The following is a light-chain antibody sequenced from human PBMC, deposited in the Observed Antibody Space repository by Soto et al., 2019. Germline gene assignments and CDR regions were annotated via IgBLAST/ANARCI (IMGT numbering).Light chain of an antibody. CDR2: GAS. CDR1: QTVTNRY. Sequence: EIVLTQSPGTLSLSPGERATLSCRASQTVTNRYLGWYQQKPGQAPRLLFFGASSRGTGIPDRFSGSGSGTAFTLTISRLEPEDFAVYYCQQYGSSPITFGQGTRLEIK. V-gene: IGKV3-20*01. J-gene: IGKJ5*01. CDR3: QQYGSSPIT.